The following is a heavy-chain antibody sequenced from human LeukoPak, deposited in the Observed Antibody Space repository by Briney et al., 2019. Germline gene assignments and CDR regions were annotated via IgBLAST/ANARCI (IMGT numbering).Heavy chain of an antibody. CDR3: ARDYVDEIPMIKDY. D-gene: IGHD3-16*01. J-gene: IGHJ4*02. Sequence: ASAKVSCKASGYTFTSYHMHWVRQAPGQGLEWMGLINLSGGSTTYAQRFQGRVTLTRDTSTSTVYMELSSLRSKDTAVYYCARDYVDEIPMIKDYWGQGTLVTVSS. V-gene: IGHV1-46*01. CDR1: GYTFTSYH. CDR2: INLSGGST.